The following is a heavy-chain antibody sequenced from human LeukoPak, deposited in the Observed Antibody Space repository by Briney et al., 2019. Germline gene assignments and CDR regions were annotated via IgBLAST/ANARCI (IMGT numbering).Heavy chain of an antibody. Sequence: SETLSLTCAVSGGSISSSNWWSWVRQPPGKGLEWIGEIYHTGSTNYNPSLNSRVTISVDKSKNQFSLKLNSVTAADTAVYYCARNKGRYGSGRVHFDPWGQGTLVTVSS. D-gene: IGHD3-10*01. V-gene: IGHV4-4*02. CDR2: IYHTGST. J-gene: IGHJ5*02. CDR1: GGSISSSNW. CDR3: ARNKGRYGSGRVHFDP.